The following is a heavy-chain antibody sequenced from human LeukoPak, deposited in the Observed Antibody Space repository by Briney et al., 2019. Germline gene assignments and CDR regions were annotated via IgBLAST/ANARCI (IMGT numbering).Heavy chain of an antibody. J-gene: IGHJ5*02. CDR1: GYTFTSYG. V-gene: IGHV1-18*01. CDR3: ARGFDHYDFSSGFPDSGEWFDP. CDR2: ISAYNGNT. Sequence: ASVKVSCKASGYTFTSYGISWVRQAPGQGLEWMGWISAYNGNTNYAQKLQGRVTMTTDTSTSTAYMELRSLRSDDTAVYYCARGFDHYDFSSGFPDSGEWFDPWGQGTLVTVSS. D-gene: IGHD3-3*01.